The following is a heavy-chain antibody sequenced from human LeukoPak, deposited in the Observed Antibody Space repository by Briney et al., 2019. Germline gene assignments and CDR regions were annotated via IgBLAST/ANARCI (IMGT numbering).Heavy chain of an antibody. Sequence: SQTLSLTCTVSGGSISSGCYYWSWIRPPAGKGLEWIGRIYTSGSTNYNPCLKSPVTVSIDTSKNQFSLKLSSVTAADTAVYYCARSEFSRLHMDVWGKGTTVTVSS. CDR3: ARSEFSRLHMDV. V-gene: IGHV4-61*02. J-gene: IGHJ6*03. CDR2: IYTSGST. D-gene: IGHD3-10*01. CDR1: GGSISSGCYY.